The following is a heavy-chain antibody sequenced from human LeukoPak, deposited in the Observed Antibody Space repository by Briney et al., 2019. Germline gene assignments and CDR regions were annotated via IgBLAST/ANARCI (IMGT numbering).Heavy chain of an antibody. CDR2: FDPEDGET. J-gene: IGHJ4*02. D-gene: IGHD5-18*01. CDR3: ATDHYSYGYLVWYFDY. Sequence: ASVKVSCKVSGYTLTELSMHWVRQAPGKGLEWLGGFDPEDGETIYAQKFQGRVTMTEDTSTDTAYMELSSLRSEDTAVYYCATDHYSYGYLVWYFDYWGQGTLVTVSS. V-gene: IGHV1-24*01. CDR1: GYTLTELS.